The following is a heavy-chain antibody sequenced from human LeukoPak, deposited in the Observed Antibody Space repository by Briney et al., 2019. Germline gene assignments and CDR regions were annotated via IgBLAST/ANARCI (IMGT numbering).Heavy chain of an antibody. D-gene: IGHD1-7*01. Sequence: GGSLRLSCAASGYTFSDHYIDWVRQAPGKGLEWVAVISKDGSDKYYPGSVRGRFTISRDNSKNTIYLQMDSLRAEDTAIYYCARDYWWNYDYWGQGTLVTVSS. J-gene: IGHJ4*02. V-gene: IGHV3-30-3*01. CDR1: GYTFSDHY. CDR3: ARDYWWNYDY. CDR2: ISKDGSDK.